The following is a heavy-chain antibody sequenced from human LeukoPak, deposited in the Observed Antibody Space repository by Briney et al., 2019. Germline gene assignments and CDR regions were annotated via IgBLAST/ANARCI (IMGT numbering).Heavy chain of an antibody. J-gene: IGHJ4*02. CDR3: AASPPGGPIDY. V-gene: IGHV3-21*01. CDR2: ISRDSRTI. CDR1: GFTFSSYS. D-gene: IGHD3-16*01. Sequence: GESLRLSCAASGFTFSSYSVNWVRQAPGKGLEWVSIISRDSRTIIYADSVKGRFTISRDNARNSLYLQMNSLRAKDTAVYFCAASPPGGPIDYWGQGALVSVSS.